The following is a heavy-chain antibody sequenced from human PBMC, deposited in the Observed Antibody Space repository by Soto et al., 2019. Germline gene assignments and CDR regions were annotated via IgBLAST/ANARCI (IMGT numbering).Heavy chain of an antibody. J-gene: IGHJ4*02. CDR1: NYMFGSYG. D-gene: IGHD3-10*01. V-gene: IGHV1-18*04. Sequence: QVQLVQSGAEVKRPGASVKVSCKASNYMFGSYGITWVRQAPGQWPEWMGWISAFNGNTKYPQNLQGRVTMTTDTSTATAYMELRALRSDDSAMYFCARDGGYGAGSYLDYWGQGTLVTVAS. CDR3: ARDGGYGAGSYLDY. CDR2: ISAFNGNT.